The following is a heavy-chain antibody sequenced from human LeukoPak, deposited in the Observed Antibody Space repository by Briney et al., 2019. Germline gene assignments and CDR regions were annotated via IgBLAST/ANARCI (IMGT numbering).Heavy chain of an antibody. CDR3: ARGARITMIVVRPLAFDI. Sequence: GGSLRLSCAASGFTFSSYWMSWVRQAPGKGLEWVANIKQDGSEKYYVDSVKGRFTISRDNAKNSLYLQMNSLRAEDTAVYYCARGARITMIVVRPLAFDIWGQGTMVTVSS. J-gene: IGHJ3*02. V-gene: IGHV3-7*01. CDR2: IKQDGSEK. D-gene: IGHD3-22*01. CDR1: GFTFSSYW.